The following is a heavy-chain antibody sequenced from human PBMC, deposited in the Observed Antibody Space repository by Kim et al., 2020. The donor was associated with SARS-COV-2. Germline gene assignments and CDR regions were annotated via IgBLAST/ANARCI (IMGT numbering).Heavy chain of an antibody. D-gene: IGHD6-19*01. Sequence: SETLSLTCTVSGGSISSYYWSWIRQPPGKGLEWIGYIYYSGSTNYNPSLKSRVTISVDTSKNQFSLKLSSVTAADTAVYYCARFGSSGWGRDYFDYWGEGTLVTVSS. J-gene: IGHJ4*02. CDR2: IYYSGST. CDR1: GGSISSYY. V-gene: IGHV4-59*13. CDR3: ARFGSSGWGRDYFDY.